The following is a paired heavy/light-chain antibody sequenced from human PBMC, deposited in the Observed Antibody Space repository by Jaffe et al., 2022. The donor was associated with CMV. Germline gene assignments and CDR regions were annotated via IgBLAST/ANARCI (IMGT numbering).Heavy chain of an antibody. J-gene: IGHJ6*02. CDR3: ARVRLTGDMIRYYYYGMDV. CDR1: GYTFTSYG. Sequence: QVQLVQSGAEVKKPGASVKVSCKASGYTFTSYGISWVRQAPGQGLEWMGWISAYNGNTNYAQKLQGRVTMTTDTSTSTAYMELRSLRSDDTAVYYCARVRLTGDMIRYYYYGMDVWGQGTTVTVSS. D-gene: IGHD7-27*01. CDR2: ISAYNGNT. V-gene: IGHV1-18*01.
Light chain of an antibody. CDR1: QSLLHSNGYNY. CDR2: LGS. J-gene: IGKJ2*01. Sequence: DIVMTQSPLSLPVTPGEPASISCRSSQSLLHSNGYNYLDWYLQKPGQSPQLLIYLGSNRASGVPDRFSGSGSGTDFTLKISRVEAEDVGVYYCMQALQTTYTFGQGTKLEIK. CDR3: MQALQTTYT. V-gene: IGKV2-28*01.